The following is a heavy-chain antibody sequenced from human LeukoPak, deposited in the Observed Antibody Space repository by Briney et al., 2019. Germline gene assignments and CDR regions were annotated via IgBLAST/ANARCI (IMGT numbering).Heavy chain of an antibody. Sequence: SETLSLTCTVSGGSISDYYWSWIRRPPGRGLEWIGYIYYTGSTNHNPSLKSRVTISVDTSKNQFSLKLSSVTAANTAVYYCASQDAAGYYFDYWGQGTLVTVPS. V-gene: IGHV4-59*01. CDR1: GGSISDYY. D-gene: IGHD6-25*01. CDR3: ASQDAAGYYFDY. CDR2: IYYTGST. J-gene: IGHJ4*02.